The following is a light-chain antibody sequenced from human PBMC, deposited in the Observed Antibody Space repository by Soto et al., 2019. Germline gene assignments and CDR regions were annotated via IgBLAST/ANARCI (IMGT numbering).Light chain of an antibody. Sequence: QSVLTQPASVSGSPGQSITISCTGTSADVGGYDYVSWYEHHPGKAPKLMIYDVSNRPSGISNRFSGSKSGNTASLTISGLQAEDEADYYCSSYTNSLNHVVFGGGTKVTVL. CDR3: SSYTNSLNHVV. CDR1: SADVGGYDY. V-gene: IGLV2-14*03. CDR2: DVS. J-gene: IGLJ2*01.